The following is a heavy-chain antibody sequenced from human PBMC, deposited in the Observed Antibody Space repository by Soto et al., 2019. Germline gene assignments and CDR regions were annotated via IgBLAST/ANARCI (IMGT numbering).Heavy chain of an antibody. J-gene: IGHJ4*02. CDR2: INSDGSST. CDR3: ARVETCSSTSCYSVFDY. V-gene: IGHV3-74*03. CDR1: GFTFRSYW. D-gene: IGHD2-2*01. Sequence: EVQLVESGGGLVQPGGSLRLSCAASGFTFRSYWMQWVRQAPAKGLVWVSRINSDGSSTTYADSVKGRFTISRDNAKNTLYLQMNSLRAEDTAVYYCARVETCSSTSCYSVFDYWGQGTLVTVSS.